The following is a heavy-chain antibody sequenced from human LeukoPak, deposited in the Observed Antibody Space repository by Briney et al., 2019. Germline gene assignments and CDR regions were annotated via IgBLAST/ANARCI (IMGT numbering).Heavy chain of an antibody. CDR3: AKHDFYGAGSLGSH. J-gene: IGHJ4*02. Sequence: GGSLRLSCAASGFTFSSYSMNWVRQAPGMGLEWVTFIRYDGSNIFIADSVKGRFTISRDNSKNTLYLEMNSLRVEDTAVYYCAKHDFYGAGSLGSHWGQGTLVTVSS. CDR1: GFTFSSYS. CDR2: IRYDGSNI. D-gene: IGHD3-10*01. V-gene: IGHV3-30*02.